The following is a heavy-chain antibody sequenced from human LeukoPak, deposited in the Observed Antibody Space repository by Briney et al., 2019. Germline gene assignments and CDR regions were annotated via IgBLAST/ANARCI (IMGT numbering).Heavy chain of an antibody. D-gene: IGHD3-9*01. J-gene: IGHJ6*02. Sequence: GGSLRLSCVASGFTFSSYWMHWVRQAPRKGLVWVSRINGDGRNINYADSVRGRFTISRDNAKNTLYLQMNTLRVEDTAVYYCTRDLMDYDLSTGLHHYYMDVWGQGTTVTVSS. CDR3: TRDLMDYDLSTGLHHYYMDV. CDR1: GFTFSSYW. CDR2: INGDGRNI. V-gene: IGHV3-74*01.